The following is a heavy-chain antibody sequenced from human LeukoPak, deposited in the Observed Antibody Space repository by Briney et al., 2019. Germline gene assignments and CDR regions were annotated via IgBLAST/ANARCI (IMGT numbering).Heavy chain of an antibody. J-gene: IGHJ4*02. Sequence: KSSETLSLTCSVSGGSMNRYYWSWIRQSPGKGLEWIGYIYYSGSTNYNPSLKSRVTISVDTSKNQFSLKLSSVTAADTAVYYCARHYEHFDYWGQGTLVTVSS. CDR1: GGSMNRYY. D-gene: IGHD5-12*01. CDR2: IYYSGST. CDR3: ARHYEHFDY. V-gene: IGHV4-59*08.